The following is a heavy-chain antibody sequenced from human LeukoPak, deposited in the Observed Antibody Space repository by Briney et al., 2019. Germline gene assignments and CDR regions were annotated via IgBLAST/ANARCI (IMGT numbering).Heavy chain of an antibody. V-gene: IGHV4-59*01. CDR3: ARALYCSSTSCYGDNWFDP. Sequence: PSETLSLTCTVSGGSISSYYWSWIRQPPGKGLEWIGYIYYSGSTNYNPSLKSGVTISVDTSKNQLSLKLSSVTAADTAVYYCARALYCSSTSCYGDNWFDPSGQGTLVTVSS. CDR2: IYYSGST. J-gene: IGHJ5*02. D-gene: IGHD2-2*01. CDR1: GGSISSYY.